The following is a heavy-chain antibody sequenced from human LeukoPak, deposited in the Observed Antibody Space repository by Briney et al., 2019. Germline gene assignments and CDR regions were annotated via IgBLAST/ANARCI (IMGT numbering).Heavy chain of an antibody. CDR2: INPNSGGT. CDR1: GYTFTGYY. Sequence: ASVKVSCKASGYTFTGYYMHWVRQAPGQGLEWMGWINPNSGGTNYAQKFQGRVTMTRDTSISTAYMELSRLRSDDTAVYYCAKEGGVVPAAMPNYYYYMDVWGKGTTVTVSS. D-gene: IGHD2-2*01. J-gene: IGHJ6*03. CDR3: AKEGGVVPAAMPNYYYYMDV. V-gene: IGHV1-2*02.